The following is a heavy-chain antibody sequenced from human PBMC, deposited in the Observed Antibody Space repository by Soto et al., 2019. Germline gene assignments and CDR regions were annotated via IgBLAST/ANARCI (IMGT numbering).Heavy chain of an antibody. CDR2: INPNSGGT. D-gene: IGHD6-19*01. J-gene: IGHJ3*02. CDR1: GYTFTSYD. CDR3: ARVDSIAVAGYDAFDI. Sequence: ASVKVSCKASGYTFTSYDMNWVRQATGQGLEWMGWINPNSGGTNYAQKFQGWVTMTRDTSISTAYMELSRLRSDDTAVYYCARVDSIAVAGYDAFDIWGQGTMVTVSS. V-gene: IGHV1-2*04.